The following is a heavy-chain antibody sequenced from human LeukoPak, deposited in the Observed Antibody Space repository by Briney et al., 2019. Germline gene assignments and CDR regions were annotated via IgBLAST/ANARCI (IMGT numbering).Heavy chain of an antibody. D-gene: IGHD5-12*01. J-gene: IGHJ4*02. Sequence: SVKVSCKASGGIFSSYTISWVRQAPGQGLEWMGRIIPLLGIANYAQKFQGRVTIIADKSTSTAYMELSSLRSEDTVVYYCARDDADSAYADGDYWGQGTLVTVSS. V-gene: IGHV1-69*04. CDR3: ARDDADSAYADGDY. CDR1: GGIFSSYT. CDR2: IIPLLGIA.